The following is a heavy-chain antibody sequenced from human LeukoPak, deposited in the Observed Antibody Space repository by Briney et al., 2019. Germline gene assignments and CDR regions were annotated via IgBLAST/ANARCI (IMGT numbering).Heavy chain of an antibody. CDR2: INSGGSGT. Sequence: GGSLRLSCAASGFAFSSNWMHWVRETPGKGLVWVSRINSGGSGTSYADSVEGRFTISRDNAKNTLYLQMNSLRAEDTAVYYCATSLGPLTEYWGQGTLVTVSS. D-gene: IGHD7-27*01. J-gene: IGHJ4*02. CDR3: ATSLGPLTEY. V-gene: IGHV3-74*01. CDR1: GFAFSSNW.